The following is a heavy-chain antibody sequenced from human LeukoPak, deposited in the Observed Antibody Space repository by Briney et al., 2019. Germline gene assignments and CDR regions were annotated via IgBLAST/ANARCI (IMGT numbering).Heavy chain of an antibody. CDR2: MSPNSGNT. J-gene: IGHJ4*02. CDR1: GYTFTTYD. Sequence: ASVKVSCKASGYTFTTYDINWVRQATGQGLEWMGWMSPNSGNTGYAQKFQGRVTMTRNTPISTAYMELSSLRSEDTAVYYCARDSLDSSSWYGPFDYWGQGTLVTVSS. V-gene: IGHV1-8*01. CDR3: ARDSLDSSSWYGPFDY. D-gene: IGHD6-13*01.